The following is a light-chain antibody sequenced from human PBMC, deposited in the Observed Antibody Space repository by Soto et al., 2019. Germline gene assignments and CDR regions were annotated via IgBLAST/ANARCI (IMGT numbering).Light chain of an antibody. V-gene: IGKV3-11*01. CDR2: DAS. Sequence: EIVLTQSPATQSLSPGETALLSCRASQSVSIYLAWYQQRPGQAPRLLIYDASIRATGIPARFSGSGSGTDFTLTISSLELEDFAVYFCQQRINWPLLTFGGGTKVEIK. CDR3: QQRINWPLLT. J-gene: IGKJ4*01. CDR1: QSVSIY.